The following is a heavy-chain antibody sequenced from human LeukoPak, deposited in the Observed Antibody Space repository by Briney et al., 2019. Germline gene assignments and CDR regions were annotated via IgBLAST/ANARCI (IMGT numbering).Heavy chain of an antibody. CDR3: AGGGGLDV. CDR1: GFTFSSYW. D-gene: IGHD3-16*01. J-gene: IGHJ6*02. CDR2: INHNGNVN. V-gene: IGHV3-7*03. Sequence: GGSLRLSCAASGFTFSSYWMNWARQAPGKGLEWVASINHNGNVNYYVDSVKGRFTISRDNAKNSLYLQRSNLRAEDAAVYFCAGGGGLDVWGQGATVTVSS.